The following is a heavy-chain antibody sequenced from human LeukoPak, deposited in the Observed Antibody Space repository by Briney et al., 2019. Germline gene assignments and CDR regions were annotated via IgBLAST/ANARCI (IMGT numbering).Heavy chain of an antibody. Sequence: PGGSLRLSCAAPGFTFSSYAMSWVREAPGKGLEWVSAISGSGGSTYYADSVKGRFTISRDNSKNTLYLQMNSLRAEDTAVYYCAKLGYCSSTSCLLDYWGQGTLVTVSS. CDR2: ISGSGGST. D-gene: IGHD2-2*01. J-gene: IGHJ4*02. V-gene: IGHV3-23*01. CDR1: GFTFSSYA. CDR3: AKLGYCSSTSCLLDY.